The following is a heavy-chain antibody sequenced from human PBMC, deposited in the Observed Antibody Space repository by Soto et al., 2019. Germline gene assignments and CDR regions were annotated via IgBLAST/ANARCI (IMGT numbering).Heavy chain of an antibody. CDR1: GFTFSSYA. D-gene: IGHD6-19*01. V-gene: IGHV3-30-3*01. J-gene: IGHJ4*02. Sequence: GGSLRLSCAASGFTFSSYAMHWVRQAPGKGLEWVAVISYDGSNKYYADSVKGRFTISRDNSKNMLYLQMNSLRAEDTAVYYCARDLGSGWYSDYWGQGTLVTVSS. CDR2: ISYDGSNK. CDR3: ARDLGSGWYSDY.